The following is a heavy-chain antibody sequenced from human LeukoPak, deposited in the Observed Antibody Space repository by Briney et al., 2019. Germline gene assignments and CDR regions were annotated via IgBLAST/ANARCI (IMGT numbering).Heavy chain of an antibody. D-gene: IGHD5-12*01. CDR1: GFTFSSYA. CDR2: LSGSGGCT. J-gene: IGHJ4*02. Sequence: PGGSLKLSCEASGFTFSSYAMSWVRPAAGKGLEWVSALSGSGGCTYYADSVKGRFTISRDNSKNTLYLQMNSLRAEDTAVYYCAKDQGAYSGYDEGVLGFDYWGQGTLVTVSS. V-gene: IGHV3-23*01. CDR3: AKDQGAYSGYDEGVLGFDY.